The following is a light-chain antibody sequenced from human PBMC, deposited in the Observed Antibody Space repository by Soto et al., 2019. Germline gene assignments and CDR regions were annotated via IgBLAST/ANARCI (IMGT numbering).Light chain of an antibody. J-gene: IGKJ2*01. CDR2: TAS. CDR1: QSINRY. CDR3: QQSSSTPRT. V-gene: IGKV1-39*01. Sequence: DIQMTQSPSSLSASVGDRVTITCRASQSINRYLNWYQQKPGKAPKLLIYTASSLQSGVPSRFSRSGSGTDFTLTISSLLPEDFATYYCQQSSSTPRTFGQGTKLEIK.